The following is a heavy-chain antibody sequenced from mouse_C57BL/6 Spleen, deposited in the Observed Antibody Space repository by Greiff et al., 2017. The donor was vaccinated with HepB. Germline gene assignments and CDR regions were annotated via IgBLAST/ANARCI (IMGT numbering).Heavy chain of an antibody. D-gene: IGHD2-4*01. CDR2: IYPRDGST. J-gene: IGHJ2*01. Sequence: QVHVKQSGPELVKPGASVKLSCKASGYTFTSYDINWVKQRPGQGLEWIGWIYPRDGSTKYNAKFKGKATLTVDTSSSTAYMELHSLTSEDSAVYFCATYDYDDFDYWGQGTTLTVSS. V-gene: IGHV1-85*01. CDR3: ATYDYDDFDY. CDR1: GYTFTSYD.